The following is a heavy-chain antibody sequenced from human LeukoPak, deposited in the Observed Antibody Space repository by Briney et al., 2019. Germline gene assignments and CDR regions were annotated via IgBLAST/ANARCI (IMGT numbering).Heavy chain of an antibody. CDR2: IIPIFGTA. Sequence: ASVKVSCKASGGTFSSYAISWVRQAPGQGLEWMGGIIPIFGTANYAQKFQGRVTITADESTGTAYMELSSLRSEDTAVYYCARGGYSYGSGWFDPWGQGTLVTVSS. D-gene: IGHD5-18*01. V-gene: IGHV1-69*13. CDR3: ARGGYSYGSGWFDP. CDR1: GGTFSSYA. J-gene: IGHJ5*02.